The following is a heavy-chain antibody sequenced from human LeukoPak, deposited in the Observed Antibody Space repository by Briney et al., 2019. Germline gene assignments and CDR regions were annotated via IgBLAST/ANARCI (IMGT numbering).Heavy chain of an antibody. V-gene: IGHV3-48*02. CDR1: GFTFSAYS. J-gene: IGHJ4*02. CDR3: ARDHRWNFDF. CDR2: IGKSSENI. D-gene: IGHD2-15*01. Sequence: GGSLRLSCAASGFTFSAYSMNWVRQAPGKGLEWVSYIGKSSENIAYADSVRGRCTISRDDAKNSLYLQMNSLRDEDTAVYYCARDHRWNFDFWGQGILVTVSS.